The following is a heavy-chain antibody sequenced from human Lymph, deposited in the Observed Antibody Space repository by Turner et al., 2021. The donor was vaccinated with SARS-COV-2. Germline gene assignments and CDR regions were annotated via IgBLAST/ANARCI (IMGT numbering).Heavy chain of an antibody. Sequence: QVQLVQSGAEVKTPGASVKVSCKAPGYTFTSYDINWVRQATGQGLERMVWINPNSGNTGYAQKFQARVTMTRNTSISTAYMELSSLRSEDTAVYYCARGRYSGGGMDVWGQGTTVTVSS. D-gene: IGHD1-26*01. CDR2: INPNSGNT. V-gene: IGHV1-8*02. CDR1: GYTFTSYD. CDR3: ARGRYSGGGMDV. J-gene: IGHJ6*02.